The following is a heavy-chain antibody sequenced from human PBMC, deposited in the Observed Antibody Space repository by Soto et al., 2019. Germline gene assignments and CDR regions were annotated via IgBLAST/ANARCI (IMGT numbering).Heavy chain of an antibody. CDR3: ARLRLELALAKRLDGMDV. CDR2: IYPGDSDT. D-gene: IGHD3-3*02. CDR1: GYSFTSYW. V-gene: IGHV5-51*01. J-gene: IGHJ6*02. Sequence: GESLQISCKGSGYSFTSYWIGRVRQMPGKGLEWMGIIYPGDSDTRYSPSFQGQVTISADKSISTAYLQWSSLKASDTAMYYCARLRLELALAKRLDGMDVSSQGTSVTVS.